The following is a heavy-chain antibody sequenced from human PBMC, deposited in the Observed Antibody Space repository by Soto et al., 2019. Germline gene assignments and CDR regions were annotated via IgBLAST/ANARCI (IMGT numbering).Heavy chain of an antibody. CDR3: ARLNRGFDY. Sequence: XPVKVCCNASGYPFSSYYMDWVRQAPGQGLEWMGIINPSGGSTSYAQKFQGRVTMTRDTSTSTVYMELSSLRSEDTAVYYCARLNRGFDYWGQRTLVTVSS. J-gene: IGHJ4*02. CDR2: INPSGGST. CDR1: GYPFSSYY. V-gene: IGHV1-46*01.